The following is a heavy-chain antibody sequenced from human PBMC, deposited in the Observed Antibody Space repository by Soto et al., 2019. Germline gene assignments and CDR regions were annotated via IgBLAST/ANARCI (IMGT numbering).Heavy chain of an antibody. CDR1: GGSISSGGYS. D-gene: IGHD1-26*01. CDR2: IYHSGST. J-gene: IGHJ4*02. CDR3: ARGKKWRGDFDY. V-gene: IGHV4-30-2*01. Sequence: SETLSLTCAVSGGSISSGGYSWSWIRQPPGKGLEWIGYIYHSGSTYYNPSLKSRVTISVDRSKNQFSLKLSSVTAADTAVYYCARGKKWRGDFDYWGQGTLVTVSS.